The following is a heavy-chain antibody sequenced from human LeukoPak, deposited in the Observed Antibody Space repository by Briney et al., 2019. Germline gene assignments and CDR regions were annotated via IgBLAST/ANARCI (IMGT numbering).Heavy chain of an antibody. Sequence: GRSLRLSCAASGFSFRTYAMHWVRQAPGKGLEWVSYISNSGSIIYYADSVKGRFTISRDNAKNSLYLQMNSLTAEDTAVYYCARDWRSSWSVFDYWGQGTLVTVSS. CDR2: ISNSGSII. V-gene: IGHV3-48*03. D-gene: IGHD6-13*01. CDR1: GFSFRTYA. CDR3: ARDWRSSWSVFDY. J-gene: IGHJ4*02.